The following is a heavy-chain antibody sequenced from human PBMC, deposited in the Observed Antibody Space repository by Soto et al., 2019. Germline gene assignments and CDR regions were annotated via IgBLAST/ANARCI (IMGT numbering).Heavy chain of an antibody. D-gene: IGHD3-3*01. CDR3: ARAGDYDFWSGYHDFDY. Sequence: GASVKVSCKASGYTFTSYGISWVRQAPGQGLEWMGWISAYNGNTNYAQKLQGRVTMTTDTSTSTAYMELRSLRSDDTAVYYCARAGDYDFWSGYHDFDYWGQGTLVTVSS. CDR1: GYTFTSYG. V-gene: IGHV1-18*01. CDR2: ISAYNGNT. J-gene: IGHJ4*02.